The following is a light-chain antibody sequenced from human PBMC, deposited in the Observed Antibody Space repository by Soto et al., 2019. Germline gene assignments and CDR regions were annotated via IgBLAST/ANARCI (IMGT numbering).Light chain of an antibody. CDR1: QTISSW. V-gene: IGKV1-5*03. CDR3: QQSYTTPPT. CDR2: KAS. J-gene: IGKJ5*01. Sequence: DIHMTQSPSTLSGSVGDRVTITCRASQTISSWLAWYQQKPGKAPKLLIYKASTLKSGVPSRFSGSGSGTDFTLTISSLQFEDFATYYCQQSYTTPPTFGQGTRLEIK.